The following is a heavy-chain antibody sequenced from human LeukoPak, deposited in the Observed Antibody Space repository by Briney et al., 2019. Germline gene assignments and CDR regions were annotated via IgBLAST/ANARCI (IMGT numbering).Heavy chain of an antibody. Sequence: GGSLRLSCAASGFTFSSYAMHWVRQAPGKGLEWVAVISYDGSNKYYADSVKGRFTISRDNSKNTLYLQMNSLRAEDTAVYYCARDPGREGWFDPWGEGNLVTVSS. CDR2: ISYDGSNK. V-gene: IGHV3-30*01. D-gene: IGHD1-26*01. CDR1: GFTFSSYA. J-gene: IGHJ5*02. CDR3: ARDPGREGWFDP.